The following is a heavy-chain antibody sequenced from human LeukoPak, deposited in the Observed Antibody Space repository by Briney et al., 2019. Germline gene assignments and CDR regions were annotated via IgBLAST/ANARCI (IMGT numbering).Heavy chain of an antibody. Sequence: KPSETLSLTCAVYGGSFSGYYWSWIRQPPGKGLEWIGYIYYSGSTNYNPSLKSRVTISVDTSKNQFSLKLSSVTAADTAVYYCARERGYCSSTSCPLFDYWGQGTLVTVSS. CDR3: ARERGYCSSTSCPLFDY. J-gene: IGHJ4*02. CDR1: GGSFSGYY. V-gene: IGHV4-59*01. D-gene: IGHD2-2*01. CDR2: IYYSGST.